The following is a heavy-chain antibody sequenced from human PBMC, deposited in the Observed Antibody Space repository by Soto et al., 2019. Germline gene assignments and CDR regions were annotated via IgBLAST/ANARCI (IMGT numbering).Heavy chain of an antibody. D-gene: IGHD2-2*01. V-gene: IGHV5-10-1*01. Sequence: GESLKISCQASGYSFTAYWITWLRQMPVKGLEWMATVDPSDSYVDYRPSFRGHVTFSVYRCMTSVYLHWNSLTASDPAMYFCTSRASSRFYHFDFWRQGSLVTVSS. J-gene: IGHJ4*02. CDR3: TSRASSRFYHFDF. CDR1: GYSFTAYW. CDR2: VDPSDSYV.